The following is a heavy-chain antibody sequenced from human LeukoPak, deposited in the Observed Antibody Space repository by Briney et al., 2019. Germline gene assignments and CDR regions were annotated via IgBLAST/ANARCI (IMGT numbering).Heavy chain of an antibody. Sequence: PSQTLSLTCTVSGGSISSGGYYWSWIRQPPGKGLEWIGYIYYSGSTNYNPSLKSRVTISVDTSKNQFSLKLSSVTAADTAVYYCARQKYQQNWFDPWGQGTLVTVSS. J-gene: IGHJ5*02. CDR1: GGSISSGGYY. CDR3: ARQKYQQNWFDP. CDR2: IYYSGST. V-gene: IGHV4-61*08. D-gene: IGHD2-2*01.